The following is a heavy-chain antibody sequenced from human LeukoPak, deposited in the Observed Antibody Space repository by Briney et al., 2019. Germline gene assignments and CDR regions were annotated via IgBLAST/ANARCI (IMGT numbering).Heavy chain of an antibody. CDR2: IYPGGSGT. V-gene: IGHV5-51*01. J-gene: IGHJ4*02. D-gene: IGHD6-13*01. Sequence: GESLKISCKGSGYSFTSYWIAWVRQVPGRGLEWMGIIYPGGSGTRYSPSFQGQVTISADKSISTAYLQWSSLKASDTAMYYCARIGSSSWSPFDYWGQGTLVTVSS. CDR3: ARIGSSSWSPFDY. CDR1: GYSFTSYW.